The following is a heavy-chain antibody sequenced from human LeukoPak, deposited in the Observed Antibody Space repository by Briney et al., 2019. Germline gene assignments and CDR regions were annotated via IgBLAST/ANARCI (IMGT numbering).Heavy chain of an antibody. J-gene: IGHJ5*02. CDR3: ARDLYCSGGSCTPPNRAFDP. CDR1: GGPFSSYA. D-gene: IGHD2-15*01. V-gene: IGHV1-69*13. Sequence: SVKVSCKASGGPFSSYATSWVRQAPGQGLEWMGGIIPIFGTANYAQKFQGRVTITADESTSTAYMELSSLRSEDTAVYYCARDLYCSGGSCTPPNRAFDPWGQGTLVTVSS. CDR2: IIPIFGTA.